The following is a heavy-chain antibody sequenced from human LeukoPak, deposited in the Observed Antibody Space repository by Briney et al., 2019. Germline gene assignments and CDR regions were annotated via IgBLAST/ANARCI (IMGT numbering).Heavy chain of an antibody. CDR3: ARAGFGDDSSSYYDY. D-gene: IGHD3-22*01. CDR1: GYTFTSYY. V-gene: IGHV1-46*01. CDR2: INPSGGST. J-gene: IGHJ4*02. Sequence: GASVKVSCTASGYTFTSYYMHWVRQAPGPGLEWMGIINPSGGSTSYAQKFQGRVTMTRDMSTSTVYMELSSLRSEDTAVYYCARAGFGDDSSSYYDYWGQGTLVTVSS.